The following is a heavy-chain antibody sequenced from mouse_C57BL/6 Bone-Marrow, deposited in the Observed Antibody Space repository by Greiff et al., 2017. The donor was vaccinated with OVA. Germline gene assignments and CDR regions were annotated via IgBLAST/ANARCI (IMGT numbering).Heavy chain of an antibody. J-gene: IGHJ3*01. Sequence: QVQLQQSGAELVKPGASVKISCKASGYAFSSYWMNWVKQRPGKGLEWIGQIYPGDGDTNYNGKFKGKATLTADKSSSTAYMQLSSLTSEDSAVYFCARFFYYDYAFAYWGQGTLVTVSA. CDR1: GYAFSSYW. V-gene: IGHV1-80*01. D-gene: IGHD2-4*01. CDR3: ARFFYYDYAFAY. CDR2: IYPGDGDT.